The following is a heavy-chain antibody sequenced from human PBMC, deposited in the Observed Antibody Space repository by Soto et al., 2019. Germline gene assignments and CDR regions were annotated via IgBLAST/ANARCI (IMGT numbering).Heavy chain of an antibody. Sequence: ASVKVSCKASGGTFSSYAISWVRQAPGQGLEWMGGIIPIFGTANYAQKFQGRVTITADESTSTAYMELSSLRSEDTAVYYCARARTPTTSTPYGMDVWGQGTTVTVSS. D-gene: IGHD1-7*01. CDR3: ARARTPTTSTPYGMDV. V-gene: IGHV1-69*13. CDR1: GGTFSSYA. J-gene: IGHJ6*02. CDR2: IIPIFGTA.